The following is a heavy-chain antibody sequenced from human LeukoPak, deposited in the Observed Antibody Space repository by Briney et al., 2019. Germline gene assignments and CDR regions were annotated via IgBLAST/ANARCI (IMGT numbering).Heavy chain of an antibody. D-gene: IGHD6-19*01. Sequence: GGSLRLACAASGISFSSHWMNWVRQAPGKGLEWVSYISSGGSTIYYANSVKGRFTISRDDAKNSLYLQMNSLRAEDTAVYYCARVESSGWYVYFDYWGQGTLVTVSS. V-gene: IGHV3-48*04. CDR3: ARVESSGWYVYFDY. CDR2: ISSGGSTI. J-gene: IGHJ4*02. CDR1: GISFSSHW.